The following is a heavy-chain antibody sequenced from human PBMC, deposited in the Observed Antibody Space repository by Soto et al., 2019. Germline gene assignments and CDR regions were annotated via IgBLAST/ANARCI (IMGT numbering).Heavy chain of an antibody. Sequence: GGSLRISCAASGFIFSSYAMSWVRQAPGKGLEWVSAISGSGGSTYYADSVKGRFTISRDNSKNTLYLQLNTLRAEDTAVYYCAKDQYSGSPGKPDYWGQGTLVTVSS. V-gene: IGHV3-23*01. CDR1: GFIFSSYA. D-gene: IGHD1-26*01. J-gene: IGHJ4*02. CDR2: ISGSGGST. CDR3: AKDQYSGSPGKPDY.